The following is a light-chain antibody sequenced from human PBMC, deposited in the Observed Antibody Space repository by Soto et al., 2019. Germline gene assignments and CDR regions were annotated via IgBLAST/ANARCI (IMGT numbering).Light chain of an antibody. CDR2: DAS. V-gene: IGKV3-11*01. J-gene: IGKJ4*01. Sequence: ALSLYTRERATLSCGASQSVSSYLAWYQQKPGQAPRLLIYDASNRATGIPARFSGSGSGTDFTLTISSLEPEDFAVYYCQQRSNWPLTFGG. CDR1: QSVSSY. CDR3: QQRSNWPLT.